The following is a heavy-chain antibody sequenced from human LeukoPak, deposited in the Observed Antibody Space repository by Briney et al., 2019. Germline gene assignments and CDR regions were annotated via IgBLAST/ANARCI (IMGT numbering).Heavy chain of an antibody. Sequence: ASVKVSCKASGYTFTGYYMHWVRQAPGQGLEWMGWINPNSGGTNYAQKFQGGVTMTRDTSISTAYMELSRLRSDDTAVYYCARDSLPSSSWYYYYYYMDVWGKGTTVTVSS. D-gene: IGHD6-13*01. J-gene: IGHJ6*03. CDR2: INPNSGGT. V-gene: IGHV1-2*02. CDR3: ARDSLPSSSWYYYYYYMDV. CDR1: GYTFTGYY.